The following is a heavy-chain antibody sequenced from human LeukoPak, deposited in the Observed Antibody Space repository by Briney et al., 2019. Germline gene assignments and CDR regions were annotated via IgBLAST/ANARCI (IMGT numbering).Heavy chain of an antibody. D-gene: IGHD5-12*01. CDR1: GFTFSSYA. CDR2: ISYDGGKK. Sequence: GRSLRLSCAASGFTFSSYAMHWVRQAPGKGLEWVAVISYDGGKKYCSDSVKGRFTISRDNSKNTLYLQMNTLRAEDTALYYCAKDLYSGYGNYFDSWGQGTLVTVSS. CDR3: AKDLYSGYGNYFDS. J-gene: IGHJ4*02. V-gene: IGHV3-30*18.